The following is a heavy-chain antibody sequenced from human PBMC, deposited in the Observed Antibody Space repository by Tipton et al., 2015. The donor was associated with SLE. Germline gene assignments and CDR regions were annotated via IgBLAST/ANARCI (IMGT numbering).Heavy chain of an antibody. V-gene: IGHV3-23*01. CDR3: ARVSSGWYVGSFDY. D-gene: IGHD6-19*01. Sequence: SLRLSCTVSWFTFSSYAMRWVRKAPGKGLEWVSGIDTSGVYTYYPDSMKGRFTMSRDNSRNTLTLQMHTLRADDTGVYYCARVSSGWYVGSFDYWGQGTLVSVSS. J-gene: IGHJ4*02. CDR1: WFTFSSYA. CDR2: IDTSGVYT.